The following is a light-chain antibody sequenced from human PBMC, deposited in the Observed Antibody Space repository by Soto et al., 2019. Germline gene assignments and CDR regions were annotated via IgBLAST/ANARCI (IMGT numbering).Light chain of an antibody. CDR3: QRYYDSLWT. V-gene: IGKV3-20*01. CDR1: QSVNSTS. J-gene: IGKJ1*01. CDR2: CAS. Sequence: EIVLTQSPGTLSLSPGERATLSCRASQSVNSTSLAWYQQKPGQAPRLLIHCASSRATGIPDRFSGSGSGTDFTLTISRLEPEDFAVYFCQRYYDSLWTFGQGTKVEIK.